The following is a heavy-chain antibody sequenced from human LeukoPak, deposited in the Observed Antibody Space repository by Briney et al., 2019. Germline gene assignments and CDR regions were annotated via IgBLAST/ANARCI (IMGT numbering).Heavy chain of an antibody. CDR3: ARSPYDILTGYPIGFDP. CDR1: GGSISSSSYY. V-gene: IGHV4-39*07. D-gene: IGHD3-9*01. Sequence: PSETLSLTCTVSGGSISSSSYYWGWIRQPPGKGLEWIGSIYYSGSTYYHPSLKSRVTISVDTSKNQFSLKLSSVTAADTAVYYCARSPYDILTGYPIGFDPWGQGTLVTVSS. J-gene: IGHJ5*02. CDR2: IYYSGST.